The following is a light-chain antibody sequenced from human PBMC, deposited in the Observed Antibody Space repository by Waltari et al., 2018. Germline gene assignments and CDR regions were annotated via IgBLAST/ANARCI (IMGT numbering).Light chain of an antibody. Sequence: QSVLTQPPSASGTPGQRVTISCSGSNSNIGSNTVNWYQPVPGTAPKLLIYSNDPRPSGVPDRFSASKSGTSASLAISGLQSEDEADYYCATWDDRLTGVVFGGVVFGGGTKVTVL. J-gene: IGLJ3*02. CDR1: NSNIGSNT. V-gene: IGLV1-44*01. CDR2: SND. CDR3: ATWDDRLTGVVFGGVV.